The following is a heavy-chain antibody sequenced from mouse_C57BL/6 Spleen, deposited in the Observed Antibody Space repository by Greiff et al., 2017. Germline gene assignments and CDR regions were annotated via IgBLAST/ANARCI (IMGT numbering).Heavy chain of an antibody. V-gene: IGHV1-74*01. J-gene: IGHJ4*01. D-gene: IGHD2-12*01. Sequence: VQLQQPGAELVKPGASVKVSCKASGYTFTSYWMHWVKQRPGQGLEWIGRIHPSDSATNYNQKFKGKATFTVDKSSSTAYLQRSSLTSEDSAVYYCAIGGYCYDYAMDYWGQGTSVTVSS. CDR2: IHPSDSAT. CDR1: GYTFTSYW. CDR3: AIGGYCYDYAMDY.